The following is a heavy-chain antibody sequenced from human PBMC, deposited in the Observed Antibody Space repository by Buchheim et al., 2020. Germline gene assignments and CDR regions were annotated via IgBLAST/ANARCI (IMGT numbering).Heavy chain of an antibody. CDR1: GFTFSSYA. V-gene: IGHV3-23*01. Sequence: EVQLLESGGGLVQPGGSLRLSCAASGFTFSSYAMSWFRQAPGTGLEWFSAFSGSGGSTYYADSVKGRFTISRDNSKNTLYLQMNSLRAEDTAVYYCAKACVSSRGGLYYFDYWGQGTL. J-gene: IGHJ4*02. CDR2: FSGSGGST. CDR3: AKACVSSRGGLYYFDY. D-gene: IGHD6-13*01.